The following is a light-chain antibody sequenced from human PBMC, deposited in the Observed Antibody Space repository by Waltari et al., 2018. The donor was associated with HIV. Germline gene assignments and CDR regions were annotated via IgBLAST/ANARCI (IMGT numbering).Light chain of an antibody. Sequence: EIVLTQSPGTLSLSPGETATLSCRASQSVSSNYLAWYQQKPGQAPRLLIYGASSRATGIPDRFSGSGSGTDFTLTISSLEPEDFAVYYCQQYGISPIYTFGQGTKLEIK. V-gene: IGKV3-20*01. J-gene: IGKJ2*01. CDR1: QSVSSNY. CDR3: QQYGISPIYT. CDR2: GAS.